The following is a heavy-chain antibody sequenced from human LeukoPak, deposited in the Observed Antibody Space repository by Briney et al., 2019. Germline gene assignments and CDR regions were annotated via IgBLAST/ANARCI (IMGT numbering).Heavy chain of an antibody. CDR3: AKWSGYWSY. V-gene: IGHV3-23*01. CDR2: ISGSGGST. D-gene: IGHD5-12*01. CDR1: GFTVASNY. J-gene: IGHJ4*02. Sequence: PGGSLRLSCAVSGFTVASNYMSWVRQAPGKGLEWVSAISGSGGSTYYADSVKGRFTISRDNSKNTLYLQMNSLRAEDTAVYYCAKWSGYWSYWGQGTLVTVSS.